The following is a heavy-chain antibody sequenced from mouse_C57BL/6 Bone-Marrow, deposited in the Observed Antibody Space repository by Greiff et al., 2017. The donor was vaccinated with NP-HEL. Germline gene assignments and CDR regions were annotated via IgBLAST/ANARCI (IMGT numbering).Heavy chain of an antibody. V-gene: IGHV6-6*01. CDR1: GFTFSDAW. D-gene: IGHD1-1*01. CDR3: TRGDSSAHDFDY. Sequence: EVQLVESGGGLVQPGGSMKLSCAASGFTFSDAWMDWVRQSPEQGLEWVAEIRHTANNHATYYAVSVKWRFTISRDDSKSSDYLQMNSLRAVDTGIYYCTRGDSSAHDFDYWGQGTTLTVSA. J-gene: IGHJ2*01. CDR2: IRHTANNHAT.